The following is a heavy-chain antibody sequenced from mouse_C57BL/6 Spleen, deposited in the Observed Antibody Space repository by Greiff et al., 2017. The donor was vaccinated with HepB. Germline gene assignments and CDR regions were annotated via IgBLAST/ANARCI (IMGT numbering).Heavy chain of an antibody. CDR2: ISSGGSYT. J-gene: IGHJ4*01. CDR1: GFTFSSYG. V-gene: IGHV5-6*01. D-gene: IGHD2-12*01. Sequence: EVHLVESGGDLVKPGGSLKLSCAASGFTFSSYGMSWVRQTPDKRLEWVATISSGGSYTYYPDSVKGRFTISRDNAKNTLYLQMSSLKSEDTAMYYCARWRDSSLYAMDDWGKGTSVTVAS. CDR3: ARWRDSSLYAMDD.